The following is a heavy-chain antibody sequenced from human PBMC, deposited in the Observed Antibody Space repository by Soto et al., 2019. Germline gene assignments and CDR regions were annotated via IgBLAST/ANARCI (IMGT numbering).Heavy chain of an antibody. J-gene: IGHJ4*02. D-gene: IGHD2-15*01. CDR1: GFTFSSYE. CDR2: ISSSGSTI. CDR3: ARDLRGERHDYSSY. V-gene: IGHV3-48*03. Sequence: GGSLRLSCAASGFTFSSYEMNWVRQAPGKGLEWVSYISSSGSTIYYADSVKGRFTISRDNAKNSLYLQMNSLRAEDTAVYYCARDLRGERHDYSSYWGQGTLVTVSS.